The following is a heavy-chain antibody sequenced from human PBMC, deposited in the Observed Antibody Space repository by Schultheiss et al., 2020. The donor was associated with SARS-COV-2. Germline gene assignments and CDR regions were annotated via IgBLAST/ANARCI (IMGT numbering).Heavy chain of an antibody. CDR2: IYTSGST. Sequence: GSLRLSCTVSGGSISSYYWSWIRQPAGKGLEWIGRIYTSGSTNYNPSLKSRVTMSVDTSKNQFSLKLSSVTAADTAVYYCATTDGDPRRGNWFDPWGQGTLVTVSS. V-gene: IGHV4-4*07. CDR3: ATTDGDPRRGNWFDP. CDR1: GGSISSYY. J-gene: IGHJ5*02. D-gene: IGHD4-17*01.